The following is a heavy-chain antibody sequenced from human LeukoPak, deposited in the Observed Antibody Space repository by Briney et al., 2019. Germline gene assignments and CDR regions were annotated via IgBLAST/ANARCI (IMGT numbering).Heavy chain of an antibody. CDR1: GGTFSGYA. V-gene: IGHV1-69*05. CDR2: IIPIFGTA. D-gene: IGHD3-10*01. Sequence: ASVKVSCKASGGTFSGYAISWVRQAPGQGLEWMGGIIPIFGTANYAQKFQGRVTITTDESTSTAYMELSSLRSEDTAVYYCARGNYYGSGSYLNYYYYMDVWGKGTTVTVSS. J-gene: IGHJ6*03. CDR3: ARGNYYGSGSYLNYYYYMDV.